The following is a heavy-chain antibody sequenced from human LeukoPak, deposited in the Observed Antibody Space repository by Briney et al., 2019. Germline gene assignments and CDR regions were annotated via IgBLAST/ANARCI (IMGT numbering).Heavy chain of an antibody. CDR3: ARGGRVMKHGDYVYPGDY. V-gene: IGHV1-46*01. J-gene: IGHJ4*02. CDR2: INPSGGST. CDR1: GYTFTSYY. D-gene: IGHD4-17*01. Sequence: GASVKVSCKASGYTFTSYYMHWVRQAPGQGLEWMGIINPSGGSTSDAQKFQGRVTMTRDTSTSTVYMELSSLRSEDTAVYYCARGGRVMKHGDYVYPGDYWGQGTLVTVSS.